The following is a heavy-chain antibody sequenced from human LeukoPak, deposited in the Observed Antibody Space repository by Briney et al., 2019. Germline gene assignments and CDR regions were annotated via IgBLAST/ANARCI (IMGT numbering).Heavy chain of an antibody. J-gene: IGHJ4*02. Sequence: VASVKVSCKASGYTFTSYGISWVRQAPGQGLEWMGWISAYNGNTNYAQKLQGRVTITRDTSASTAYMELSSLRSEDMAVYYCARGIGYYGSGSYDYWGQGTLVTVSS. D-gene: IGHD3-10*01. CDR3: ARGIGYYGSGSYDY. CDR1: GYTFTSYG. CDR2: ISAYNGNT. V-gene: IGHV1-18*03.